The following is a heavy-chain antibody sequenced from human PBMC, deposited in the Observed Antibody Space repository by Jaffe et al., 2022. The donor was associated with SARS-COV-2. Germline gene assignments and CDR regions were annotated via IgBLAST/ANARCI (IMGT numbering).Heavy chain of an antibody. J-gene: IGHJ4*02. Sequence: QVQLVESGGGVVQPGRSLRLSCAASGFTFSNYAMNWVRQAPGKGLEWVAVILYEGSNKYYGDSVEGRFTISRDNSKNTLFLEMNSLRAEDTAVYYCARQYSLGNPSSSFWYFDYWGQGTLVTVSS. V-gene: IGHV3-33*01. CDR3: ARQYSLGNPSSSFWYFDY. CDR2: ILYEGSNK. D-gene: IGHD6-6*01. CDR1: GFTFSNYA.